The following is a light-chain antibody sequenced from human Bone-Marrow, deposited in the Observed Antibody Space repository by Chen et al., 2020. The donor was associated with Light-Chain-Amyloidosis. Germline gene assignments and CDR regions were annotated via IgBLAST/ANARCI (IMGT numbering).Light chain of an antibody. V-gene: IGLV1-51*02. CDR1: NSNIGINY. CDR2: ENN. J-gene: IGLJ3*02. Sequence: QSVLTQPPSVSASPGQKVTISCSGSNSNIGINYLSWYQQLPGTSPKLLIYENNQRPSEIPDRFSGSKSGTSATLGVAGLQTGDEADYYCATWDSSLTVWMFGGGTKLTVL. CDR3: ATWDSSLTVWM.